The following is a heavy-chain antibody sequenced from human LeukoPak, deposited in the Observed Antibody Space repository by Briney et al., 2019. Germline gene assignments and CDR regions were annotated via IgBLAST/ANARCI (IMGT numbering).Heavy chain of an antibody. CDR3: ARTFYYDSSGYYPRWFSDYYMDV. Sequence: SQTLSLTCTVSGDSITSGNYYWSWIRQPAEKGLEWIGRIHTSGSRINTSGSTNYNPSLKSRVTISVDTSKNQFSLRLSSVSAADTAVYYCARTFYYDSSGYYPRWFSDYYMDVWGKGTTVTISS. CDR2: IHTSGSRINTSGST. D-gene: IGHD3-22*01. J-gene: IGHJ6*03. V-gene: IGHV4-61*02. CDR1: GDSITSGNYY.